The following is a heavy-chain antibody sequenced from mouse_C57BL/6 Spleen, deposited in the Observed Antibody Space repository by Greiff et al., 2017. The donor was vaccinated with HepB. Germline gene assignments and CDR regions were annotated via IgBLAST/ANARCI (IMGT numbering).Heavy chain of an antibody. CDR3: ARSGNYPFYYFDY. D-gene: IGHD2-1*01. V-gene: IGHV5-17*01. J-gene: IGHJ2*01. CDR1: GFTFSDYG. CDR2: ISSGSSTI. Sequence: EVQLQQSGGGLVKPGGSLKLSCAASGFTFSDYGMHWVRLAPEKGLEWVAYISSGSSTIYYADTVKGRFTISRDNAKNTLFLQMTSLRSEDTAMYYCARSGNYPFYYFDYWGQGTTLTVSS.